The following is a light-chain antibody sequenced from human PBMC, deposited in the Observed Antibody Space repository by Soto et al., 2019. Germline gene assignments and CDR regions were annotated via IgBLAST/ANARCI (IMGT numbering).Light chain of an antibody. J-gene: IGLJ3*02. V-gene: IGLV1-47*01. CDR3: AAWDDSLSGPV. CDR2: RNN. Sequence: QPVLTQPPSASGTPGQRVTISCSGSSSNIGSNFVYWYQQLPETAPKLLIYRNNQRPSGVPDRFSASKSGTSASLAIGGLRSEDEADYYCAAWDDSLSGPVFGGGTKLTVL. CDR1: SSNIGSNF.